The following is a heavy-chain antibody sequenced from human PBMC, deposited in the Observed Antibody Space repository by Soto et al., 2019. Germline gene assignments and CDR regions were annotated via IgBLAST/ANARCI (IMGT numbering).Heavy chain of an antibody. J-gene: IGHJ5*02. CDR1: GYTFTSYD. V-gene: IGHV1-8*01. CDR2: MNPNSGNT. D-gene: IGHD2-2*01. CDR3: ARGPGRYCSSTSCPLPFDP. Sequence: ASVKVSCKASGYTFTSYDINWVRQATGQGLEWMGWMNPNSGNTGYAQKFQGRVTMTRNTSISTAYMELSSLRSEDTAVYYCARGPGRYCSSTSCPLPFDPWGQGTLVTV.